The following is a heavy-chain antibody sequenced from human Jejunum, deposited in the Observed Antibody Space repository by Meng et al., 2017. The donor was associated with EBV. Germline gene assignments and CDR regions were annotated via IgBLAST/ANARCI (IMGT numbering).Heavy chain of an antibody. CDR3: ASDISTATFGY. Sequence: QVPLVQSGAELKKPGASVKVSCKASGYIFSRYAMNWVRQAPGQGLEWMGWINTRTGNPAYAQGFTGRFVFSLDTSVSTAYLQISSLKAEDTAVYYCASDISTATFGYWGQGTLVTVSS. V-gene: IGHV7-4-1*02. CDR2: INTRTGNP. J-gene: IGHJ4*02. D-gene: IGHD2-21*02. CDR1: GYIFSRYA.